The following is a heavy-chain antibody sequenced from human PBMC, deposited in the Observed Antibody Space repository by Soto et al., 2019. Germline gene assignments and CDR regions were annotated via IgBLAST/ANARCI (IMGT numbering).Heavy chain of an antibody. CDR1: GGSISSYY. CDR2: IYYSGST. J-gene: IGHJ5*02. Sequence: KASETLSLTCTVSGGSISSYYWSWIRQPPGKGLEWIGYIYYSGSTNYNPSLKSRVTTSVDTSKNQFSLKLSSVTAADTAVYYCARVAGDNWNSNNWFDPWGQGTLVTVSS. V-gene: IGHV4-59*01. D-gene: IGHD1-7*01. CDR3: ARVAGDNWNSNNWFDP.